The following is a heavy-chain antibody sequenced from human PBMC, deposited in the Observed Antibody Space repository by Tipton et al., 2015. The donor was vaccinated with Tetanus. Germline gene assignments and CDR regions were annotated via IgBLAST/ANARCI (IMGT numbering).Heavy chain of an antibody. V-gene: IGHV4-34*01. J-gene: IGHJ4*02. CDR3: ARDRRDFAYDSRGFYSPLYYFDN. CDR2: INHSGST. Sequence: TLSLTCAVYGGSFSAYYWSWIRQSPGKGLEWIGEINHSGSTTYSPSFKSRVTISVDTPKNQFSLKLTSLTVADTAVYFCARDRRDFAYDSRGFYSPLYYFDNWGQGLRVTVSS. CDR1: GGSFSAYY. D-gene: IGHD3-22*01.